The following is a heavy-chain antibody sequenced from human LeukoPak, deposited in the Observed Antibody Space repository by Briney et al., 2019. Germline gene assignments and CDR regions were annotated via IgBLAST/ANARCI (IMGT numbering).Heavy chain of an antibody. Sequence: SETLSLTCTVSGGSISSYYWSWIRQPAGKGLEWIGRIYTSGSTNYNPSLKSRVTMSVDTSKNQFSLKLSSVTAADTAVYYCARDYNDILTGYYLGSWFDPWGQGTLVTVSS. D-gene: IGHD3-9*01. J-gene: IGHJ5*02. CDR2: IYTSGST. CDR3: ARDYNDILTGYYLGSWFDP. CDR1: GGSISSYY. V-gene: IGHV4-4*07.